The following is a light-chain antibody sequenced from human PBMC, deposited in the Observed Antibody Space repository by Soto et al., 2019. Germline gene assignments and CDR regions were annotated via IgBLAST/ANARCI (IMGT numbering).Light chain of an antibody. J-gene: IGLJ1*01. CDR2: EGT. V-gene: IGLV2-23*01. CDR1: SSDVGNYNL. CDR3: CSYAGSSTYV. Sequence: QSALTQPASVSGSPGQSITISCTGTSSDVGNYNLVSWYQQHPGKAPNLMIYEGTKRPSGVSNRFSASKSGSTASLTISRLQAEDEADYYCCSYAGSSTYVFGTGTKVTVL.